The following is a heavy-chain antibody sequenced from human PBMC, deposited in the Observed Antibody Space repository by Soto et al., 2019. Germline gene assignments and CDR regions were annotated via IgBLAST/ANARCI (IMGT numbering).Heavy chain of an antibody. D-gene: IGHD5-12*01. J-gene: IGHJ4*02. CDR1: GVTFSSFA. V-gene: IGHV1-69*01. CDR2: IIPIFRTP. CDR3: ARGGVDVVATSAFDY. Sequence: QVQLVQSGAEVKQPGSSVKVSCQASGVTFSSFAISWVRQAPGQGLEWMGGIIPIFRTPNYAQNFQGRVTITADESTSSVYMELSRLRSEDTALYYCARGGVDVVATSAFDYWGQGTLVTVSS.